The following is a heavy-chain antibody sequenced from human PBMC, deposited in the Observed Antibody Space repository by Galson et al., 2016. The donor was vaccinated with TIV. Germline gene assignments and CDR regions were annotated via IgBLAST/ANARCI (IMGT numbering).Heavy chain of an antibody. J-gene: IGHJ3*01. CDR3: AKVRHGWDLRSAFDL. CDR1: GYTFTGYY. V-gene: IGHV1-2*02. Sequence: SVKVSCKASGYTFTGYYMHWVRQAPGRGLEWMGWINPNSGGTSFAQKFQGRVTMTRDTSISTAYMELSRLRSDDTAVYYCAKVRHGWDLRSAFDLWGQGTIVTVSS. D-gene: IGHD1-26*01. CDR2: INPNSGGT.